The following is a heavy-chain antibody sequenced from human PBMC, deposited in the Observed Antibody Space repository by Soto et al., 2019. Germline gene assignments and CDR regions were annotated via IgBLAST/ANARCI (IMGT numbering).Heavy chain of an antibody. CDR3: AKGYYYDSSASPPGH. J-gene: IGHJ4*02. CDR1: GFTFDDYA. V-gene: IGHV3-9*01. Sequence: EVQLVESGGGLVQPGRSLRLSCAASGFTFDDYAMHWVRQAPGKGLEWVSGISWNSGSIGYADSVKGRFTISRDNAKNSLYLQMNSLRAEDTALYYCAKGYYYDSSASPPGHWGQGTLVTVSS. CDR2: ISWNSGSI. D-gene: IGHD3-22*01.